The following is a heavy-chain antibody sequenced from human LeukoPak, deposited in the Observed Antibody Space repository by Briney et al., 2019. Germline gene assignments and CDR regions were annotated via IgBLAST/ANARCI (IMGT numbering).Heavy chain of an antibody. Sequence: SVKVSCKASGGTFSSYAISWVRQAPGQGLEWMGGIIPIFGTANYAQKFQGRVTITADESTSTAYMELSSLRSEDTAVYYCARVPRGDNWFDPWGQGTLVTVSS. D-gene: IGHD1-26*01. J-gene: IGHJ5*02. CDR2: IIPIFGTA. CDR3: ARVPRGDNWFDP. CDR1: GGTFSSYA. V-gene: IGHV1-69*01.